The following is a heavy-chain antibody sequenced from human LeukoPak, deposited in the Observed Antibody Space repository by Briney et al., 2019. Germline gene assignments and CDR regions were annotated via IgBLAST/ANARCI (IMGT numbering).Heavy chain of an antibody. V-gene: IGHV3-30*02. Sequence: PGESLRLSCAASGFTFSYYGMHWVRQAPGKGLEWVTFIGYDGTDKYYADSVKGRFTISRDNSKDTLSLHMNSLRAEDTAVYYCARDLTYNSWYYFDSWGQGTLVTVSS. CDR1: GFTFSYYG. D-gene: IGHD6-13*01. CDR3: ARDLTYNSWYYFDS. J-gene: IGHJ4*02. CDR2: IGYDGTDK.